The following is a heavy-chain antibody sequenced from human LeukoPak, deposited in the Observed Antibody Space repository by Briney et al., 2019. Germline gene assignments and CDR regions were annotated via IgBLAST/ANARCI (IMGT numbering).Heavy chain of an antibody. Sequence: SETLSLTCTVSGGSISSYYWSWIRQPPGKGLEWLGYIYYSGSTNYNPSLKSRVTISVDTSKNQFSLKLSSVTAADTAVYYCARGPYGSGRRYYYYMDVWGKGTTVTISS. CDR2: IYYSGST. J-gene: IGHJ6*03. D-gene: IGHD3-10*01. CDR3: ARGPYGSGRRYYYYMDV. CDR1: GGSISSYY. V-gene: IGHV4-59*01.